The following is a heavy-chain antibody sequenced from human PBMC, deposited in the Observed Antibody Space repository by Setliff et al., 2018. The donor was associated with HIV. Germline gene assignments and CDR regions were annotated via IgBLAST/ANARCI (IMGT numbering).Heavy chain of an antibody. V-gene: IGHV1-69*10. D-gene: IGHD5-12*01. CDR3: ATKAHSGYDDAFDI. Sequence: SVKVSCKASGGTFSSYAISWVRQAPGQGLEWMGGIIPILGIANYEQKFQGRVTITADKSTSTAYMELSSLRSEDTAVYYCATKAHSGYDDAFDIWGQGTMVTVSS. CDR2: IIPILGIA. J-gene: IGHJ3*02. CDR1: GGTFSSYA.